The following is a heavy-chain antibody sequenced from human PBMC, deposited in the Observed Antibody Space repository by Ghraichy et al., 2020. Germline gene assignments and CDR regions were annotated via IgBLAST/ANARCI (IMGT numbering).Heavy chain of an antibody. D-gene: IGHD3-3*01. CDR1: GYTFTSYD. V-gene: IGHV1-8*01. CDR3: ARARITIFGVVIKVNYYYGMDV. CDR2: MNPNSGNT. J-gene: IGHJ6*02. Sequence: ASVKVSCKASGYTFTSYDINWVRQATGQGLEWMGWMNPNSGNTGYAQKFQGRVTMTRNTSISTAYMELSSLRSEDTAVYYCARARITIFGVVIKVNYYYGMDVWGQGTTVTVSS.